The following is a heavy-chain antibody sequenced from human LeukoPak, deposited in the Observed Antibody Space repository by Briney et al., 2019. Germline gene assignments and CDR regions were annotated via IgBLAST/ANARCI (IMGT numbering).Heavy chain of an antibody. D-gene: IGHD2-15*01. CDR3: AIGAHLAATAGGWFDP. V-gene: IGHV1-2*02. CDR2: INPKSGVT. CDR1: VYTFSDYY. J-gene: IGHJ5*02. Sequence: GASVKVSCKASVYTFSDYYMHWVRQAPGQGLEWMGWINPKSGVTNYALKFQGRVTMTRDTSINTAYMELARLRSDDTAVFFCAIGAHLAATAGGWFDPWGQGTLVTVSS.